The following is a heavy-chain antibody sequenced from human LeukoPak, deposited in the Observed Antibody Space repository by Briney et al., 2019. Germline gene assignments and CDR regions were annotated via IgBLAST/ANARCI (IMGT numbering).Heavy chain of an antibody. CDR3: ARVTGKAVAGTVAFDI. Sequence: ASVKVSCKASGSTFTSYGISWVRQAPGQGLEWMGWISAYNGNTNYAQKLQGRVTMTTDTSTSTAYMELRSLRSDDTAVYYCARVTGKAVAGTVAFDIWGQGTMVTVSS. J-gene: IGHJ3*02. CDR2: ISAYNGNT. D-gene: IGHD6-19*01. CDR1: GSTFTSYG. V-gene: IGHV1-18*01.